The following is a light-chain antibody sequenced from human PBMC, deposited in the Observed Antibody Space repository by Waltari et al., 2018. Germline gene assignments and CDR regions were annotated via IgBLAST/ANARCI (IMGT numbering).Light chain of an antibody. Sequence: QSVLTQPPSVSGAPGQRVTISCTGSTSNIGAGYDVHWYQQLPGTAPKPLIFGNTNRPSGVPDRFSGSKSGTSPSLAITGLQVEDEADYYCQSYDNSLSGYVFGSGTKVTVL. CDR2: GNT. CDR3: QSYDNSLSGYV. J-gene: IGLJ1*01. CDR1: TSNIGAGYD. V-gene: IGLV1-40*01.